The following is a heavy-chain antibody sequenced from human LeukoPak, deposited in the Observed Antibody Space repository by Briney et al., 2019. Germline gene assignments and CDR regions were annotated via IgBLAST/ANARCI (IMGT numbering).Heavy chain of an antibody. D-gene: IGHD6-19*01. CDR1: GFTFSSHW. CDR3: ARDTSAWRYGMDV. V-gene: IGHV3-7*01. CDR2: IKQDGSEK. Sequence: GGSLRLSCAASGFTFSSHWMSWVRQPPGKGLEWVAIIKQDGSEKDYMDSVTGRFTISRDNAKNSLYLQVNSLRAEDTAVYYCARDTSAWRYGMDVWGQGTTVTVSS. J-gene: IGHJ6*02.